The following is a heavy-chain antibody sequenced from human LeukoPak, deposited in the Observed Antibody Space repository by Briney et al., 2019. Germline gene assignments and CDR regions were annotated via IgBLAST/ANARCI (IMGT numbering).Heavy chain of an antibody. CDR2: VSSSGSTI. D-gene: IGHD2-2*01. CDR3: ARGDCSSTSCDSNFDY. CDR1: GFTFSSYE. J-gene: IGHJ4*02. V-gene: IGHV3-48*03. Sequence: GGSLRLSCAASGFTFSSYEMNWVRQAPGKGLEWVSYVSSSGSTIYYADSVKGRFTISRDNAKNSLYLQMNSLRAEDTAVYYCARGDCSSTSCDSNFDYWGQGTLVTVSS.